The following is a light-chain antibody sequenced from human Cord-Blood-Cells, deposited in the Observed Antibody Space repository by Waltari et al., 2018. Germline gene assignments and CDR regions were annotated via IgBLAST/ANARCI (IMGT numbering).Light chain of an antibody. Sequence: DIVMTQSPDSLAVSLGERATINCKSSQSVLYSSNNKNYFAWYQQKPGQPPKLLIYWASTRESGVPDRCSGSGSGTDFTLTIGSLQAEDVAVYYFQQYDSTPWTFGQGTKVEI. J-gene: IGKJ1*01. V-gene: IGKV4-1*01. CDR2: WAS. CDR3: QQYDSTPWT. CDR1: QSVLYSSNNKNY.